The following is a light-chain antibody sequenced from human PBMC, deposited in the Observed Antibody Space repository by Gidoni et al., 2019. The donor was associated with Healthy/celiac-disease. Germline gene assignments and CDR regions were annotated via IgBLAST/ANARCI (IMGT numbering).Light chain of an antibody. CDR2: GAS. Sequence: EIVMTQSPATLSVSPGERATLSCRASQSVSRNLAWFQQKPGQAPRLLIYGASTRATGIPARFSGSGSGTDFTLTISSLQSEDFAVYYCQQYNNWPPPITFGQGTRLEIK. V-gene: IGKV3D-15*01. J-gene: IGKJ5*01. CDR3: QQYNNWPPPIT. CDR1: QSVSRN.